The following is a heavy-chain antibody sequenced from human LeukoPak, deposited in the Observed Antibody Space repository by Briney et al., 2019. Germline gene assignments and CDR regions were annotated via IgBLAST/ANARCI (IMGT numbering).Heavy chain of an antibody. Sequence: GGFLRLSCAASGFILSSNYMNWVRQAPGKGLEWVSILYGGGSTYYADSVKGRFTISRDNAKNSLYLQMNSLRAEDTAVYYCAYLSISMIVVDWGQGTLVTVSS. CDR1: GFILSSNY. J-gene: IGHJ4*02. V-gene: IGHV3-66*01. D-gene: IGHD3-22*01. CDR3: AYLSISMIVVD. CDR2: LYGGGST.